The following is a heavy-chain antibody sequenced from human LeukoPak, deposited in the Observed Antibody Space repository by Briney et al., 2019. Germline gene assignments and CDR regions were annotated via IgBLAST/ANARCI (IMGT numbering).Heavy chain of an antibody. D-gene: IGHD6-13*01. CDR3: ARRIAAASNWFDP. Sequence: ASVKVSCKASGDTLIDYYIHWVRQAPGQGPEWMGWLNPNSGGTNSAQKFQGRVTITADKSTSTAYMELSSPRSEDTAVYYCARRIAAASNWFDPWGQGTLVTVSS. J-gene: IGHJ5*02. CDR1: GDTLIDYY. V-gene: IGHV1-2*02. CDR2: LNPNSGGT.